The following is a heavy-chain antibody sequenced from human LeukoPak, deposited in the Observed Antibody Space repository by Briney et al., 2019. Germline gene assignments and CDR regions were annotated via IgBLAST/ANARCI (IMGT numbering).Heavy chain of an antibody. V-gene: IGHV4-34*01. Sequence: SETLSLTCAVYGGSFSGYYWRWIRQPPGKGMEWIGEINHSGSTNYNPSLKSRVTISVDTSKNQFSLKLSSVTAADTAVYYCARSFGYYGSGSYRWFDPWGQGTLVTVSS. D-gene: IGHD3-10*01. CDR1: GGSFSGYY. CDR2: INHSGST. J-gene: IGHJ5*02. CDR3: ARSFGYYGSGSYRWFDP.